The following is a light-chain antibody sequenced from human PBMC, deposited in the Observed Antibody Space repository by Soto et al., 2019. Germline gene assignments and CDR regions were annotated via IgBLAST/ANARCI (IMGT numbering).Light chain of an antibody. Sequence: DILMTQSPATLSVSPGQRATLSCSASQSVSSSYLAWYQQKPGQAPRLLIHGASSRATGIPDRISGSGSGTDFTLTISGLEPEDFAVYYCQQYGSSPITFGQGTRLEIK. CDR1: QSVSSSY. V-gene: IGKV3-20*01. J-gene: IGKJ5*01. CDR2: GAS. CDR3: QQYGSSPIT.